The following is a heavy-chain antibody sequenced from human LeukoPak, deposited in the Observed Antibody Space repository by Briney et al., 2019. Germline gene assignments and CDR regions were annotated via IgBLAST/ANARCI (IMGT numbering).Heavy chain of an antibody. V-gene: IGHV3-23*01. CDR1: GFTFSSYA. CDR3: AKNRYFDWFDY. Sequence: GGSLRLSCAASGFTFSSYAMSWVRQAPGKGLEWVSATSGSVGSTYYADSVKGRFTISRDNSKNTLYLQMNSLRAEDTAVYYCAKNRYFDWFDYWGQGTLVTVSS. J-gene: IGHJ5*01. CDR2: TSGSVGST. D-gene: IGHD3-9*01.